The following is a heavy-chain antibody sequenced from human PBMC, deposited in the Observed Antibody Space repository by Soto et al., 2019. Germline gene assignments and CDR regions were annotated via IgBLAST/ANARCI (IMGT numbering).Heavy chain of an antibody. Sequence: QEQLVQAGAEVKKPGSSVKVSCKASGGLFSSYPISWVRQVPAQGLEWMGGLIPVFQTAYYTQRFQGRVTITADESTNTAYMELSSLRSEDTAIYYFSRSSSGYPWFNEFWGQGTLVTVSS. J-gene: IGHJ4*02. D-gene: IGHD3-22*01. CDR1: GGLFSSYP. CDR2: LIPVFQTA. V-gene: IGHV1-69*01. CDR3: SRSSSGYPWFNEF.